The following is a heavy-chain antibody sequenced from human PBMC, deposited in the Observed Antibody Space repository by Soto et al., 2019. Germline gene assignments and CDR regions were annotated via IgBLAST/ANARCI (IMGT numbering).Heavy chain of an antibody. Sequence: QVQLVESGGGVVQPGRSQRLSCAASGFTFSSYGMHWVRQAPGKGLEWVAVISYDGSNKYYADSVKGRFTISRDNSKNTLYLQMNSLRAEDTAVYYCAKDGGGGRVRGGEYPFGYWGQGTLVTVSS. J-gene: IGHJ4*02. D-gene: IGHD3-10*01. CDR3: AKDGGGGRVRGGEYPFGY. CDR1: GFTFSSYG. V-gene: IGHV3-30*18. CDR2: ISYDGSNK.